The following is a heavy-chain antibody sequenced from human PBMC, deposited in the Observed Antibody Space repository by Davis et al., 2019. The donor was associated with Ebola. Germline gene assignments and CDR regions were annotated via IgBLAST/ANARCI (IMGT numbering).Heavy chain of an antibody. J-gene: IGHJ4*02. CDR3: ARGGGYSYGLGPYFDY. CDR2: INPSGGST. D-gene: IGHD5-18*01. V-gene: IGHV1-46*01. Sequence: ASVKVSCKASGYTFTSYGISWVRQAPGQGLEWMGIINPSGGSTSYAQKFQGRVTMTRDTSTSTVYMGLSSLRSEDTAVYYCARGGGYSYGLGPYFDYWGQGTLVTVSS. CDR1: GYTFTSYG.